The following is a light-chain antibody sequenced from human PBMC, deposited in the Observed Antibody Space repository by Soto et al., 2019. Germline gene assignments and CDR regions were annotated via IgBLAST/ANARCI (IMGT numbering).Light chain of an antibody. CDR3: ETWDSSTWV. J-gene: IGLJ3*02. CDR1: SSHSSYS. V-gene: IGLV4-60*02. Sequence: QPVLTQSASASASLGSSVKLTCTLSSSHSSYSIAWHQQQPGKAPRYLMKLQGSGNDNKGTGVPDRFSGSSSGADRYLTFSILQFEDEDDYFCETWDSSTWVFGGGTKLTVL. CDR2: LQGSGND.